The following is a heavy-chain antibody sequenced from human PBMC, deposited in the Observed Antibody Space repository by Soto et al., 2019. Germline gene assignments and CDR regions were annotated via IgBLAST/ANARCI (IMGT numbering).Heavy chain of an antibody. J-gene: IGHJ3*02. V-gene: IGHV4-59*01. CDR3: ARGRGGDAFDI. CDR2: IYYSGST. D-gene: IGHD3-10*01. CDR1: GGSISSYY. Sequence: QVQLQESGPGLVKPSETLSLTCTVSGGSISSYYWSWIRQPPGKGLEWIGYIYYSGSTNYNPSLNSRCPISVDTSKNQFSLKLSSVTAADTAVYYCARGRGGDAFDIWGQGTMVTVSS.